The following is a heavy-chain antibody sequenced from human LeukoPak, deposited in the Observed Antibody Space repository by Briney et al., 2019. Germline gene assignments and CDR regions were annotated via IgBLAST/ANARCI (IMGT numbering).Heavy chain of an antibody. CDR3: ARRGRGCSGGSCSQTPFDY. V-gene: IGHV5-51*01. D-gene: IGHD2-15*01. J-gene: IGHJ4*02. CDR1: GYSFTSYW. Sequence: GESLQISCKGSGYSFTSYWIGWVRQMPGKGLEWMGIIYPGDPDTRYSPSFQGQVTISADKSISTAYLQWSSLKASDTAMYYCARRGRGCSGGSCSQTPFDYWGQGTLVTVSS. CDR2: IYPGDPDT.